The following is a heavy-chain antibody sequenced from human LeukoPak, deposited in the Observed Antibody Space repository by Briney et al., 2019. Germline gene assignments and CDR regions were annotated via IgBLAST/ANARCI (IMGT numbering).Heavy chain of an antibody. J-gene: IGHJ4*02. CDR3: ARGFDSNSTYFDS. D-gene: IGHD5-12*01. CDR2: ISYSGST. Sequence: PSETLSLSCTGSAGSVASYFWNWIRQPPGKGLEWIGYISYSGSTNYNPSLKGRVTITLDTSKKPYFLRLTSVTAADTAVYFCARGFDSNSTYFDSWGQGTLVAVSS. CDR1: AGSVASYF. V-gene: IGHV4-59*02.